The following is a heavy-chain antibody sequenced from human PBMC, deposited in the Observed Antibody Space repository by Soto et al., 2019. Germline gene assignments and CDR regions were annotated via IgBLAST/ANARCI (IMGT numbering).Heavy chain of an antibody. CDR2: ISWNSGNM. J-gene: IGHJ4*02. V-gene: IGHV3-9*01. CDR1: GFTFDDYA. Sequence: EVQLVESGGGLVQPGRSLSLSCAASGFTFDDYAMHWVRQAPGKGLEWVSGISWNSGNMGYADSVKGRFTISRDNAKNSLYMQMNSLRPEDTALYYCAKGLGGGYEYDSWFDYWGQGTLVTVSS. D-gene: IGHD5-12*01. CDR3: AKGLGGGYEYDSWFDY.